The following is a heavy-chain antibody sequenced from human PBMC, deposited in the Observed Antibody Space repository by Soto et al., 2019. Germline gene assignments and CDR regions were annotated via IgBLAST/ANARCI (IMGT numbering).Heavy chain of an antibody. J-gene: IGHJ4*02. CDR3: ARVPFVFGSFVDY. Sequence: GGSLRLSCAASGFTFSSYWMSWVRQAPGKGLEWVANIKQDGSEKYYVDSVKGRFTISRDNAKNSLYLQMNSLRAEDTAVYYCARVPFVFGSFVDYWGQGTLVTVSS. V-gene: IGHV3-7*05. D-gene: IGHD3-10*01. CDR2: IKQDGSEK. CDR1: GFTFSSYW.